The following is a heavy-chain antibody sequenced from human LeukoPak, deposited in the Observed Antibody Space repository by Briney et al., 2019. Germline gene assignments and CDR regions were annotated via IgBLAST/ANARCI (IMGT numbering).Heavy chain of an antibody. CDR1: GYTFGAYY. D-gene: IGHD1-26*01. Sequence: SSVKVSCKASGYTFGAYYMYWVRQAPGQGLEWMGWIRPNSGGTNYTQKFQGRVTMTRDTSINPAYMELSSLRSEDTAVYYCARAPVWWPRDIWGQGTMVTVSS. CDR2: IRPNSGGT. J-gene: IGHJ3*02. V-gene: IGHV1-2*02. CDR3: ARAPVWWPRDI.